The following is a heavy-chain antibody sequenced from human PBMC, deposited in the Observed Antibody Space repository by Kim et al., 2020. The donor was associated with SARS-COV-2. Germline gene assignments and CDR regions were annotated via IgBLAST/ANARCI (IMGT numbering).Heavy chain of an antibody. J-gene: IGHJ4*02. Sequence: GGSLRLSCAASGFTFSSYAMHWVRQAPGKGLEWVADIWYDGSNKYSADSVKGRFTISRDNSKNTLYLQMNSLRAEDMAVYYCARDGHKMITFLEYYFDYWGQGTLVTVSS. CDR1: GFTFSSYA. CDR2: IWYDGSNK. V-gene: IGHV3-33*01. D-gene: IGHD3-16*01. CDR3: ARDGHKMITFLEYYFDY.